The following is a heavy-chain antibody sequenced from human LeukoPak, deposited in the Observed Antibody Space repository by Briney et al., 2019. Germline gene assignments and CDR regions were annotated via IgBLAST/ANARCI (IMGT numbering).Heavy chain of an antibody. CDR2: MYYTGRT. CDR3: ARQRVNKWNNLWSFDY. J-gene: IGHJ4*02. Sequence: PSVTLSLTCTVSGGSISSYYWSWIRQPPGKGLEWIGYMYYTGRTNYNTSLKSRVTISLDTSKNQFSLKLSSMTAADTAVYYCARQRVNKWNNLWSFDYWGQGTLVTVSS. D-gene: IGHD1/OR15-1a*01. CDR1: GGSISSYY. V-gene: IGHV4-59*08.